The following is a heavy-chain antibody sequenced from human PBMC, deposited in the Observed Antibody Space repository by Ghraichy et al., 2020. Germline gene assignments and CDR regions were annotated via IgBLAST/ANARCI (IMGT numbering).Heavy chain of an antibody. CDR1: GFTFSSYA. J-gene: IGHJ4*02. CDR3: AKDKGLRGVGATPDY. V-gene: IGHV3-23*01. Sequence: GGSLRLSCAASGFTFSSYAMSWVRQAPGKGLEWVSAISGSGGSTYYADSVKGRFTISRDNSKNTLYLHMNSLRAEDTAIYYCAKDKGLRGVGATPDYWGQGSLVTVSS. D-gene: IGHD1-26*01. CDR2: ISGSGGST.